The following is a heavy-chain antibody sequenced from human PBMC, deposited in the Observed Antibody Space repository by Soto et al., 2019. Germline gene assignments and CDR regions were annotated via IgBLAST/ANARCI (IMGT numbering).Heavy chain of an antibody. CDR3: ARALGLYNWNDP. CDR2: MYYSGTT. CDR1: GGSISSSSYF. V-gene: IGHV4-39*02. J-gene: IGHJ5*02. Sequence: PSETLSLTCTVSGGSISSSSYFWGWIRQPPGKGLEWIGSMYYSGTTYYNPSLKSRVTISVDTSKNQFSLKLSSVTAADTAVYYCARALGLYNWNDPWGQGTLVTVSS.